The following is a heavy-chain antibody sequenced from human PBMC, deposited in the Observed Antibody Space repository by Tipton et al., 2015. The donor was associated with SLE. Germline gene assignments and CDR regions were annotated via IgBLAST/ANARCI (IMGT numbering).Heavy chain of an antibody. D-gene: IGHD3-3*01. V-gene: IGHV4-39*01. CDR2: MYYSGTT. CDR3: ARNWGDDYWSGYYFDS. J-gene: IGHJ4*02. CDR1: GGSISSSSYY. Sequence: TLSLTCTVSGGSISSSSYYWGWIRQPPGKGLEWIGSMYYSGTTYYNPSLESRVTISVDMSKNQLSLKLSSVTAADTAVYYCARNWGDDYWSGYYFDSWGQGTLVIVSS.